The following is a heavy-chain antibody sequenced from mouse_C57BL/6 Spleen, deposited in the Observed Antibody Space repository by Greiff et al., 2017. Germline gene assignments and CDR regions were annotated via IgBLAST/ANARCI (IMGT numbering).Heavy chain of an antibody. D-gene: IGHD2-5*01. V-gene: IGHV1-55*01. CDR2: IYPGSGST. CDR3: ARERSNKNYFDY. Sequence: VQLQQPGAELVKPGASVKMSCKASGYTFTSYWITWVKQRPGQGLEWIGDIYPGSGSTNYNEKFKSKATLTVDTSSSTAYMQLSSLTSEDSAVYYCARERSNKNYFDYWGQGTTLTVSS. CDR1: GYTFTSYW. J-gene: IGHJ2*01.